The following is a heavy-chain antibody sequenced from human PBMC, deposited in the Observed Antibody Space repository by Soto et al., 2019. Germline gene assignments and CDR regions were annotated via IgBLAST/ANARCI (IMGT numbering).Heavy chain of an antibody. Sequence: WIWIRQPLGGGLEWIGSIYQTGRTYVIPSLKSRVTMSLDKSKNQFSLNLTSVTAADTALYYCAREMTIFGVAPGGGVDVWGQGTTVTVSS. CDR2: IYQTGRT. CDR3: AREMTIFGVAPGGGVDV. V-gene: IGHV4-30-2*01. J-gene: IGHJ6*02. D-gene: IGHD3-3*01.